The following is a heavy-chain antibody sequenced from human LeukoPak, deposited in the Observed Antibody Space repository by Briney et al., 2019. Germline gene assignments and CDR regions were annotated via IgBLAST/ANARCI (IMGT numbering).Heavy chain of an antibody. CDR1: GFTFSSYG. CDR2: IRYDGSNK. Sequence: GGSLRLSCAASGFTFSSYGMHWVRQAPGKGLEWVAFIRYDGSNKYYADSMKGRFTISRDNSKNTLYLQMNSLRAEDTAVYYCAKDTTYYYDSSGYKTVPDAFDIWGQGTMVTVSS. D-gene: IGHD3-22*01. V-gene: IGHV3-30*02. CDR3: AKDTTYYYDSSGYKTVPDAFDI. J-gene: IGHJ3*02.